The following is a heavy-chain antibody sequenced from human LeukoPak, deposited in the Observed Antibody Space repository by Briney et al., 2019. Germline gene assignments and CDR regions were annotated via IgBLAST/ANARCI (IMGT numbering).Heavy chain of an antibody. J-gene: IGHJ6*03. CDR3: ARDRSADIVVVPAAKGSYYYYMDV. CDR2: INPNSGGT. V-gene: IGHV1-2*02. CDR1: GYTFTGYY. Sequence: ASVKVSCKASGYTFTGYYMHWVRQAPGQGLEWMGWINPNSGGTNYAQKFQGRVTMTRDTYISTAYMELSRLRSDDTAVYYCARDRSADIVVVPAAKGSYYYYMDVWGKGTTVTVSS. D-gene: IGHD2-2*01.